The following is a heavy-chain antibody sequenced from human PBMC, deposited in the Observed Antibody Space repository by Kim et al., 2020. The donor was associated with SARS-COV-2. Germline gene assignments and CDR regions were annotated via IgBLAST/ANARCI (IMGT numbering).Heavy chain of an antibody. CDR2: GTT. Sequence: GTTNSNPALRSRVTLSLDTSKGQFSLKLTSVTAADTAIYYCAGGYNYGDYWGRGTLVTVSS. V-gene: IGHV4-59*09. CDR3: AGGYNYGDY. J-gene: IGHJ4*02. D-gene: IGHD5-18*01.